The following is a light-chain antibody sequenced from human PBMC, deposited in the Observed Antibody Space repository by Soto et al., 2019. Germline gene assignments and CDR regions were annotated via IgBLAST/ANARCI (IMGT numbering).Light chain of an antibody. V-gene: IGKV1-39*01. J-gene: IGKJ1*01. CDR3: QQIYTPPWT. CDR1: QSINNN. Sequence: DIQMTQSASSLSASVGDRVTITCRASQSINNNLKWYQQRPGEAPKLLIYAASSLQGGVPSRFSGSGSGTVFTLTISGLQPEDCATYICQQIYTPPWTFGHGTKVEV. CDR2: AAS.